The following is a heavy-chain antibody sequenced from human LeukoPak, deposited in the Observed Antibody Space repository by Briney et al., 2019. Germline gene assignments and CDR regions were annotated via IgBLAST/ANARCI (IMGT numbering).Heavy chain of an antibody. Sequence: GGSLRLSCAASGFSFSAYWMTWVRQAPGTGLEWVANINPAGSETYYVDPVKGRFSISRDNAKNLVYLQMNSLRAEDTAVFHCARFGYVAAVDVWGQGTPVTVSS. CDR2: INPAGSET. V-gene: IGHV3-7*01. CDR3: ARFGYVAAVDV. CDR1: GFSFSAYW. J-gene: IGHJ4*02. D-gene: IGHD2-15*01.